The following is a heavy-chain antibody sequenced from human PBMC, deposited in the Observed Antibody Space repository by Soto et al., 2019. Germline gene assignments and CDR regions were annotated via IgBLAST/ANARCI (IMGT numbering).Heavy chain of an antibody. CDR3: ASQRDSSGYYSSDAFDI. D-gene: IGHD3-22*01. Sequence: PGESLKISCKGSGYSFTSYWISWVRQMPGKGLEWMGRIDPSYSYTNYSPSFQGHVTISADKSISTAYLQWSSLKASDTAMYYCASQRDSSGYYSSDAFDIWGQGTMVTVSS. CDR1: GYSFTSYW. V-gene: IGHV5-10-1*01. CDR2: IDPSYSYT. J-gene: IGHJ3*02.